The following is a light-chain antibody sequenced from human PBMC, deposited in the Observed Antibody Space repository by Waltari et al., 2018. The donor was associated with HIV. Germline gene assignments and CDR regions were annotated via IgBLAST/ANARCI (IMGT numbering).Light chain of an antibody. V-gene: IGLV6-57*01. CDR3: QSYDSSNHVV. CDR1: SGSIASNY. Sequence: NFMLTQPHSVSESPGKTVTISCTRSSGSIASNYVQWYQQRPGSSPTTVIYEDNQRPSAVPDRFSGSIDSSSNSASLTISGLKTEDEADYYCQSYDSSNHVVFGGGTKLTVL. J-gene: IGLJ2*01. CDR2: EDN.